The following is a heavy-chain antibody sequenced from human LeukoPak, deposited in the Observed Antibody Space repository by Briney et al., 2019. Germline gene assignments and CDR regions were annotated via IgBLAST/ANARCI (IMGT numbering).Heavy chain of an antibody. CDR3: ARDLYYDSSGYYYSFDY. CDR2: IYYSGST. Sequence: SETLSLTCTVSGGSISSSSYYWGWIRQPPGKGLEWIGSIYYSGSTYYNPSLKSRVTISVDTSKNQFSLKLSSVTAADTAVYYCARDLYYDSSGYYYSFDYWGQGTLVTVSS. J-gene: IGHJ4*02. V-gene: IGHV4-39*07. CDR1: GGSISSSSYY. D-gene: IGHD3-22*01.